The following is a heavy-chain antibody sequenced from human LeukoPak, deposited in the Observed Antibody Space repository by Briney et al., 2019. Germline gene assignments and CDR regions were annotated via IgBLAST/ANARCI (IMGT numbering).Heavy chain of an antibody. J-gene: IGHJ4*02. D-gene: IGHD6-13*01. CDR3: ARSLSWIAAAGKDY. Sequence: ASVKVSCKASGYTFTSYDINWVRKATGQGLEWMGWMNPNSGNTGYAQKFQGRVTMTRNTSISTAYMELSSLRSEDTAVYYCARSLSWIAAAGKDYWGQGTLVTVSS. CDR1: GYTFTSYD. V-gene: IGHV1-8*01. CDR2: MNPNSGNT.